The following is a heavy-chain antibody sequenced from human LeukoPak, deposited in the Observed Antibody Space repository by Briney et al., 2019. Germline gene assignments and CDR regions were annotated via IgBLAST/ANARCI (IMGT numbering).Heavy chain of an antibody. CDR3: AIMVRGVMGWFDP. V-gene: IGHV4-30-2*01. CDR2: IYHSGST. CDR1: GGSISSGGYS. Sequence: PSETLSLTCAVSGGSISSGGYSWSWIRQPPGKGLEWIGYIYHSGSTYYNPSLKSRVTISVDRSKNQFSLKLSSVTAADTAVYYCAIMVRGVMGWFDPWGQGTLVTVSS. D-gene: IGHD3-10*01. J-gene: IGHJ5*02.